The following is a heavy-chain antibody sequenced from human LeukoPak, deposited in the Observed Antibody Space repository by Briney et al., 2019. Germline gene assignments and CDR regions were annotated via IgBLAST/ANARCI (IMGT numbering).Heavy chain of an antibody. CDR2: IITDGSNK. Sequence: PGGSLRLSCAASGFSFSKYGMHRVRQAPGKGLDWVAFIITDGSNKYYADSVKGRFTISRDNSKNTLYLQMNSLRAEDTAAYYCATDNNVNPNWFDPWGQGTLVTVSS. CDR1: GFSFSKYG. V-gene: IGHV3-30*02. J-gene: IGHJ5*02. D-gene: IGHD1-14*01. CDR3: ATDNNVNPNWFDP.